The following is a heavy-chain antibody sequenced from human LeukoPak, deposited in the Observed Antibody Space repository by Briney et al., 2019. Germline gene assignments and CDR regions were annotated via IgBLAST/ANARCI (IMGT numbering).Heavy chain of an antibody. V-gene: IGHV4-39*01. D-gene: IGHD1-20*01. CDR3: ARHSNWNAGVDWFDP. CDR2: IYYSGST. CDR1: GGSISSSSYY. Sequence: PSETLSLTCTVSGGSISSSSYYWGWIRQPPGKGLEWIGSIYYSGSTYYNPSLKSRVTISVDTSKNQFSLRLNSVTAEDTAVYYCARHSNWNAGVDWFDPWGQGTQVTVSS. J-gene: IGHJ5*02.